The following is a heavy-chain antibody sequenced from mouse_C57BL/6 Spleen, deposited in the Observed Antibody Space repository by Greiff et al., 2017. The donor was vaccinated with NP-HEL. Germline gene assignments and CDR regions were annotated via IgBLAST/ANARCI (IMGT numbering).Heavy chain of an antibody. V-gene: IGHV5-17*01. CDR1: GFTFSDYG. CDR2: ISSGSSTI. D-gene: IGHD1-1*01. J-gene: IGHJ4*01. Sequence: EVKLVESGGGLVKPGGSLKLSCAASGFTFSDYGMHWVRQAPEKGLEWVAYISSGSSTIYYADTVKGRFTISRDNAKNTLFLQMTSLRSEDTAMYYCARSGYYYGSSLYAMDYWGQGTSVTVSS. CDR3: ARSGYYYGSSLYAMDY.